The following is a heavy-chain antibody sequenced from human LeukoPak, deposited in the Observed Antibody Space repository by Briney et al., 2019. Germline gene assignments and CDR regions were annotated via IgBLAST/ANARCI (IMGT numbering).Heavy chain of an antibody. CDR3: ARRTTMVRGVITEYAFDI. CDR1: GYNFTSYW. J-gene: IGHJ3*02. D-gene: IGHD3-10*01. CDR2: IYPGDSDT. V-gene: IGHV5-51*01. Sequence: GESLKISWKGSGYNFTSYWIGWVRQMPGKGLEWMGIIYPGDSDTRYSPSFQGQVTISADKSISTAYLQWSSLKASDTAMYYCARRTTMVRGVITEYAFDIWGQGTMVTVSS.